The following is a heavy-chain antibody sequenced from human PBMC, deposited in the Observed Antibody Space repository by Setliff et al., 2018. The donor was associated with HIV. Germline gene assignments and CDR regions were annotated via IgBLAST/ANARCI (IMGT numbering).Heavy chain of an antibody. CDR2: IYTSGST. J-gene: IGHJ4*02. D-gene: IGHD6-19*01. CDR1: GGSISSGSYY. CDR3: ARGRRSSGWYVYH. Sequence: SETLSLTCAVSGGSISSGSYYWSWIRQPAGKGLEWIGHIYTSGSTDYNPSLKSRVTISVDTSTNQFSLKLSSVTAADTAVYYCARGRRSSGWYVYHWGQGTLVTVSS. V-gene: IGHV4-61*09.